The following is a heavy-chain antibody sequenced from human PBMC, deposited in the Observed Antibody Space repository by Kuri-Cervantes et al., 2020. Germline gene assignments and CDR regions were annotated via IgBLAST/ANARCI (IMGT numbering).Heavy chain of an antibody. CDR2: IYPGDSDT. CDR1: GYSFTSYW. V-gene: IGHV5-51*01. CDR3: ARRVTEVTTGENWFDP. Sequence: GESLKIYCKGSGYSFTSYWIGWVRQMPGKGLEWMGIIYPGDSDTRYSPSFQGQVTISADKSISTAYLQWSSLKASDTAIYYCARRVTEVTTGENWFDPWGEGTLVTVSS. D-gene: IGHD4-17*01. J-gene: IGHJ5*02.